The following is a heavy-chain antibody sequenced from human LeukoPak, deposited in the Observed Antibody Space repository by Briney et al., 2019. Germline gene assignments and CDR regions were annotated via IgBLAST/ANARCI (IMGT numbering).Heavy chain of an antibody. CDR1: GFTFSSYE. CDR3: ARGRVGQWLVDAFDI. CDR2: ISSSGSTI. Sequence: PGGSLRLSCAASGFTFSSYEMNWVRQAPGKGLEWVSYISSSGSTIYYADSVKGRFTISRNNAKNSLYLHIDSLRAEDTAVYYCARGRVGQWLVDAFDIWGQGTMVTVSS. J-gene: IGHJ3*02. V-gene: IGHV3-48*03. D-gene: IGHD6-19*01.